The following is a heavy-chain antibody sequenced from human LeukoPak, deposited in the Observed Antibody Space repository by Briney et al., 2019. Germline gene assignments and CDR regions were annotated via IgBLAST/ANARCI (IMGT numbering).Heavy chain of an antibody. CDR3: ARDPRWLQWDYYYYYMDV. D-gene: IGHD5-24*01. J-gene: IGHJ6*03. CDR1: GYTFTSYA. V-gene: IGHV7-4-1*02. CDR2: TNTNTGNP. Sequence: ASVKVSCKASGYTFTSYAMNWVRQAPGQGLEWMGWTNTNTGNPTYAQGFTGRFVFSLDTSVSTAYLQISSLKAEDTAVYYCARDPRWLQWDYYYYYMDVWGKGTTVTVSS.